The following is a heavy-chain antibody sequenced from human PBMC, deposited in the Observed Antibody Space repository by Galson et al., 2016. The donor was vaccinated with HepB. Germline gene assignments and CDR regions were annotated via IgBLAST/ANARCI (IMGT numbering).Heavy chain of an antibody. CDR3: ARDPQYQLTNYYYYGMDV. CDR2: IWYDGSDK. CDR1: GFTFGDYG. D-gene: IGHD2-2*01. Sequence: SLRLSCAASGFTFGDYGMHWVRQAPGKGLEWVAIIWYDGSDKYYADFVKGRFTISRDNSKNTLYLQMNSLRAEDTAVYYCARDPQYQLTNYYYYGMDVGGQGTTVTV. J-gene: IGHJ6*02. V-gene: IGHV3-33*08.